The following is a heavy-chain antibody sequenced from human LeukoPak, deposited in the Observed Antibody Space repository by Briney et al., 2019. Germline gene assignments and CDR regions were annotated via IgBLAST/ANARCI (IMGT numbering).Heavy chain of an antibody. Sequence: GESLKISCKGSGYSFTSYWIGWVRQMPGKGLEWMGIIYPGDSDTRYSPSFQGQVTISADKSISTAYLQWSSLKASDTAMYYCARRYLRFGELSAFDIWGQGTTVTVSS. V-gene: IGHV5-51*01. CDR1: GYSFTSYW. D-gene: IGHD3-10*01. CDR3: ARRYLRFGELSAFDI. J-gene: IGHJ3*02. CDR2: IYPGDSDT.